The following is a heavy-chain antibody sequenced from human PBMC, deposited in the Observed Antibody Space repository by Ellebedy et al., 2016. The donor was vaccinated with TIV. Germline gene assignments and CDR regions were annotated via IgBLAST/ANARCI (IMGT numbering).Heavy chain of an antibody. CDR3: AKDQVDY. J-gene: IGHJ4*02. V-gene: IGHV3-30*02. CDR1: GFTFSSYS. Sequence: GESLKISCAASGFTFSSYSMNWVRQAPGKGLEWVAFIRYDGSNKYYADSVKGRFTISRDNSKNTLYLQMNSLRVEDTAVYYCAKDQVDYWGQGTLVTVSS. CDR2: IRYDGSNK.